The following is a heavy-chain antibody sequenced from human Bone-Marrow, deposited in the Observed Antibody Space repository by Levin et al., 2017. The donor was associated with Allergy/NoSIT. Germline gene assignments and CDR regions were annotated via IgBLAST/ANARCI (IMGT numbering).Heavy chain of an antibody. CDR3: TRDQALGYLSRWSMGY. J-gene: IGHJ4*02. V-gene: IGHV3-48*04. CDR1: GFTFSSYT. D-gene: IGHD2-8*02. CDR2: ISTNSDTI. Sequence: AGGSLRLSCAASGFTFSSYTMNWVRQAPGKGPEWVSYISTNSDTIYYADSVKGRFTISRDNAKNSLFLQMNSLRAEDTAVYYCTRDQALGYLSRWSMGYWGQGTLVAVSS.